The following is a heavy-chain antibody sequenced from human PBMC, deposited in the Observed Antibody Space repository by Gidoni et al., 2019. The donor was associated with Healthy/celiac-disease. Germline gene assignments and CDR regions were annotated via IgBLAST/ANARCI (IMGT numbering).Heavy chain of an antibody. J-gene: IGHJ4*02. CDR1: GFTFSSYG. CDR3: AKVSVGATKDY. D-gene: IGHD1-26*01. V-gene: IGHV3-30*18. Sequence: VQLVESGGGVVQPGRSLRLSCAASGFTFSSYGMHWVRQAPGKGLEWVAVISYDGSNKYYADSVKGRFTISRDNSKNTLYLQMNSLRAEDTAVYYCAKVSVGATKDYWGQGTLVTVSS. CDR2: ISYDGSNK.